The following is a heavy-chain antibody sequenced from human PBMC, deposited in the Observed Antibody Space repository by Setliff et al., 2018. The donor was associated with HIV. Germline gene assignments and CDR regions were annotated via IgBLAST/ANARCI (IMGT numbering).Heavy chain of an antibody. CDR2: IYYSGST. V-gene: IGHV4-31*03. CDR3: ARAEDKGYNGNYFYYFYMDV. J-gene: IGHJ6*03. D-gene: IGHD1-20*01. CDR1: GGSISSGGYF. Sequence: PSETLSLTCTVSGGSISSGGYFWSWIRQLPGKGLEWIGYIYYSGSTFYNPSLKSRVSISVDTAKNQFSLKLTSVTAADTAVYYCARAEDKGYNGNYFYYFYMDVWGKGTAVTVSS.